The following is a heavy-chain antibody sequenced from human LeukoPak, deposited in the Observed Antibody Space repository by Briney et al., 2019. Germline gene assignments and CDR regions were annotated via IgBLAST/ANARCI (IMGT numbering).Heavy chain of an antibody. CDR3: AKDRGYTLLYYFSY. CDR2: ISNSGGST. V-gene: IGHV3-23*01. D-gene: IGHD1-1*01. Sequence: GGSLRLSCAASGFTFSGSAMSWVRQAPGEGLEWVSLISNSGGSTYYADSVKGRFTISRDNSKNTLYLQMNSLRAEDTAIYYCAKDRGYTLLYYFSYWGQGALVTVSS. CDR1: GFTFSGSA. J-gene: IGHJ4*02.